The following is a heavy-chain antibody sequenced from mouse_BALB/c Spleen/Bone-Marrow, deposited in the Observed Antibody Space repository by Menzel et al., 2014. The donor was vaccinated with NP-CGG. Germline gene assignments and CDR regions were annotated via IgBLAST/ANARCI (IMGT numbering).Heavy chain of an antibody. CDR3: ARGGGSSYSYAMDY. J-gene: IGHJ4*01. V-gene: IGHV3-8*02. CDR1: GDSITSGY. D-gene: IGHD1-1*01. CDR2: ISYSGST. Sequence: EVQLVESGPSLVKPSQTLSLTCSVTGDSITSGYWNWIRKFPGNKLEYMGYISYSGSTYYNPSLKSRISITRDTSKNQYYLQLNSVTTEDTATYYCARGGGSSYSYAMDYWGQGTSVTVYS.